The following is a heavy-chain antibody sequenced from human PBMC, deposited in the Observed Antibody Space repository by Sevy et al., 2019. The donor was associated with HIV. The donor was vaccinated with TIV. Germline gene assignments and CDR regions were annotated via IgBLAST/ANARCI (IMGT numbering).Heavy chain of an antibody. J-gene: IGHJ6*02. Sequence: ASVKVSCKASGYTFTGYYMHWVRQAPGQGLEWMGWINPNSGGTNYAQKFQGRVTMTRDTSISTAYMELGRLRSDDTAGYYCAGDRLAKEYSSSWYVPYYYYYYYGMDVWGQGTTVTVSS. CDR3: AGDRLAKEYSSSWYVPYYYYYYYGMDV. CDR1: GYTFTGYY. V-gene: IGHV1-2*02. D-gene: IGHD6-13*01. CDR2: INPNSGGT.